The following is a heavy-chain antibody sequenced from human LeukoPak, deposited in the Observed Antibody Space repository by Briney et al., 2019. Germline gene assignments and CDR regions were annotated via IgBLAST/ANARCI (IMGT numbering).Heavy chain of an antibody. CDR1: GFTFNSYE. CDR3: ARGGSYVHY. J-gene: IGHJ4*02. Sequence: GGSLRLSCAASGFTFNSYEMNWVRQAPGKGLEWVSYINSGGSAIYYADFVKGRFTISRDNAKNSLYLQMNSLRADDTAVYYCARGGSYVHYWGQGTLVTVSS. CDR2: INSGGSAI. V-gene: IGHV3-48*03. D-gene: IGHD1-26*01.